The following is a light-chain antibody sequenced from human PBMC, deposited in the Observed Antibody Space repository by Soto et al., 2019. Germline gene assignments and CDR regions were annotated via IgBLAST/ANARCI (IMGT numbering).Light chain of an antibody. Sequence: QSVLTQPRSVSGSPGQSLTISCTGTSSDVGGYNYVSWYQQHPGKVPKLMIYDVTKRPSGVPDRFSGSKSGNTASLTISGLQAEDEAEYYCCSHAGSYTYVFGTGTKLTVL. CDR3: CSHAGSYTYV. V-gene: IGLV2-11*01. J-gene: IGLJ1*01. CDR1: SSDVGGYNY. CDR2: DVT.